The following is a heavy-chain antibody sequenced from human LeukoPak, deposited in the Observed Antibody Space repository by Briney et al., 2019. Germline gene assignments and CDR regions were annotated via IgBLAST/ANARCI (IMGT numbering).Heavy chain of an antibody. J-gene: IGHJ3*02. CDR3: ARDRYSSGWYVGAFDI. CDR1: GYTFTSYY. D-gene: IGHD6-19*01. CDR2: INPSGGST. Sequence: ASVKVSCKASGYTFTSYYMHWVRQAPGQGLEWMGIINPSGGSTSYAQKFQGRVTMTRDTSTSAVYTELSSLRSEDTAVYYCARDRYSSGWYVGAFDIWGQGTMVTVSS. V-gene: IGHV1-46*01.